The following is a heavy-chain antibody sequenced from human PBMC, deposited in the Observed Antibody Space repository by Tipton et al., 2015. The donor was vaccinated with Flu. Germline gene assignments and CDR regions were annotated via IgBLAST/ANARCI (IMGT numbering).Heavy chain of an antibody. CDR1: GGSFSDYY. Sequence: GLVKPSETLSLTCAVYGGSFSDYYWAWIRQPPGKGLEWIGSVYQSGTTYFSPSLKRRVTISVDVSNNQFSLKLNSVTAADTAAYYCAREGVKSISSRQVWFDPWGQGTLVTVSS. CDR2: VYQSGTT. D-gene: IGHD6-6*01. J-gene: IGHJ5*02. CDR3: AREGVKSISSRQVWFDP. V-gene: IGHV4-38-2*01.